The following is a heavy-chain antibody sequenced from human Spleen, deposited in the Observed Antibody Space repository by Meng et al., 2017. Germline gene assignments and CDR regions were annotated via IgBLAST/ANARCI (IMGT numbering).Heavy chain of an antibody. V-gene: IGHV3-9*01. CDR3: AKDETYKYGSGRQWDGFDV. J-gene: IGHJ3*01. D-gene: IGHD3-10*01. Sequence: GGSLRLSCVASGFNLDDYAMRWVRQAPGKGLEWVSGISWDSGSIGYVDSVKGRFTTSRENAKNSLYLEMTSLRAEDTAFYYCAKDETYKYGSGRQWDGFDVWGQGTMVTVSS. CDR2: ISWDSGSI. CDR1: GFNLDDYA.